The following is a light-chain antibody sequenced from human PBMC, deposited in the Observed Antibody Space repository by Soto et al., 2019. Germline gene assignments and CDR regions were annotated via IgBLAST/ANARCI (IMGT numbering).Light chain of an antibody. CDR1: QSVSSSY. Sequence: ESVLTPSPGTLSLSPGARATLSCRASQSVSSSYLAWYQQIPGQAPRLLIYGASTRATGVAARFSGSGPGTEFTLTISSLQSEDFAVYYCQQYNNWWTFGQGTKVDNK. CDR3: QQYNNWWT. V-gene: IGKV3-15*01. CDR2: GAS. J-gene: IGKJ1*01.